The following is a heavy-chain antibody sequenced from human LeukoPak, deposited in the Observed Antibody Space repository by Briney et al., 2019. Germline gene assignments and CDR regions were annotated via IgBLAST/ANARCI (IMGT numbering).Heavy chain of an antibody. J-gene: IGHJ4*02. CDR2: IYWDDNK. CDR3: AHYGDYRFLYYFDH. Sequence: SGPTLVKPTQTLTLTCTFSGFSLSSSGVGVGWIRQPPGKALEWLALIYWDDNKLYSPSPKSRLTITKDTSKNQVVLTMTNMDPVDTATYYCAHYGDYRFLYYFDHWGQGTLVTVSS. V-gene: IGHV2-5*02. CDR1: GFSLSSSGVG. D-gene: IGHD4-17*01.